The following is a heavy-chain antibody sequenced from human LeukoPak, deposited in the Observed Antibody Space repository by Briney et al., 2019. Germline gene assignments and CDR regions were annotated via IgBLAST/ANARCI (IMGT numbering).Heavy chain of an antibody. CDR1: GGSISSGGYS. J-gene: IGHJ2*01. CDR2: INHSGST. V-gene: IGHV4-30-2*01. CDR3: ARQGRLRSRWYFDL. D-gene: IGHD4-17*01. Sequence: PSQTLSLTCAVSGGSISSGGYSWGWIRQPPGKGLEWIGEINHSGSTNYNPSLKSRVTISVDTSKNQFSLKLSSVTAADTAVYYCARQGRLRSRWYFDLWGRGTLVTVSS.